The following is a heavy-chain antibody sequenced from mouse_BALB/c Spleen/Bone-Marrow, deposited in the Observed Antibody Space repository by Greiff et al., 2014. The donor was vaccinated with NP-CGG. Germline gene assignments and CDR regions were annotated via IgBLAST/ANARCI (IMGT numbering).Heavy chain of an antibody. CDR1: GFAFSSYD. CDR2: ISHGGGTT. J-gene: IGHJ4*01. Sequence: DVKLVESGGGLVKPGGSLKLSCVASGFAFSSYDMSWVRQTPEKRLEWVAYISHGGGTTYYSDTVKGRFTISRDNAKNTLYLQMSSLKSEDTAIYYCTRHGGYYPYYYAMDYWGQGTSVTVSS. CDR3: TRHGGYYPYYYAMDY. V-gene: IGHV5-12-1*01. D-gene: IGHD2-3*01.